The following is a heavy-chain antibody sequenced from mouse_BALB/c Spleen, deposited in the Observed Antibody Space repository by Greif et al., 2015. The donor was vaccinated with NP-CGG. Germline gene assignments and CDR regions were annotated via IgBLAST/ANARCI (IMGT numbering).Heavy chain of an antibody. V-gene: IGHV5-4*02. CDR1: GFTFSDYY. D-gene: IGHD2-13*01. CDR2: ISDGGSYT. Sequence: EVKLMESGGGLVKPGGSLKLSCAASGFTFSDYYMYWVRQTPEKRLEWVATISDGGSYTYYPDSAKGRFTISRDNAKNNLYLQMSSLKSEDTAMYYCARDLTGLDYWGQGTTLTVSS. J-gene: IGHJ2*01. CDR3: ARDLTGLDY.